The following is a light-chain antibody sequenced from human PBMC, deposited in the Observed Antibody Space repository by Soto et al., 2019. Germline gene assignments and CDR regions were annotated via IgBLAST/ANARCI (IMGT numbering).Light chain of an antibody. CDR1: QSVRNY. CDR2: EAS. J-gene: IGKJ5*01. Sequence: EMVLTQSPATLSLSPGERATLSCRARQSVRNYLAWYHHKPGQAPRLLIYEASNRGPGIPARFSGSDSGTDFTLTISGLEPEDFAVYYCQQRNNWPRITFRQGTRLEIK. V-gene: IGKV3-11*01. CDR3: QQRNNWPRIT.